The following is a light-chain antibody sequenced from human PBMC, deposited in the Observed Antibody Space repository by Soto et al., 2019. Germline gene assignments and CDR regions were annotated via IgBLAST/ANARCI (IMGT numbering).Light chain of an antibody. CDR1: RSVGTS. CDR3: QQCVAWPLLT. J-gene: IGKJ4*01. Sequence: ETVLTQSPATLSLSPGQRATLSCRASRSVGTSLAWYQQKPGQPPRLLIYDASTRASDIPARFSGSGSGTDFTLTISSLEPEDFAVYYCQQCVAWPLLTIGGGTKVEL. V-gene: IGKV3-11*01. CDR2: DAS.